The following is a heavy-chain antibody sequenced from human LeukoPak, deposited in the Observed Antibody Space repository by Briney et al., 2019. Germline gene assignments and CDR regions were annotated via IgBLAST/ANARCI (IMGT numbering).Heavy chain of an antibody. Sequence: SSETLSLTCTVSGGSISSQHWNWIRLPPGKGLEWIAHVYHTGSTSYNPSLKSRVTISLDASTNQFSLKLNSVTAAGTAVYYCAGGGISGTGSFDFWGRGTLVTVSS. CDR3: AGGGISGTGSFDF. D-gene: IGHD1-20*01. CDR1: GGSISSQH. J-gene: IGHJ4*02. CDR2: VYHTGST. V-gene: IGHV4-59*08.